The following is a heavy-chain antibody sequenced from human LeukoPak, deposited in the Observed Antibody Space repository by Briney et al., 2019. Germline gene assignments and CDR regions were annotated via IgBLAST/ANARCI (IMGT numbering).Heavy chain of an antibody. V-gene: IGHV4-34*01. D-gene: IGHD3-16*02. J-gene: IGHJ5*02. CDR1: GGSFSGYY. CDR2: IKHSGST. CDR3: ARVRRYNYDYVWGSYRPFDP. Sequence: SETLSLTCAVYGGSFSGYYWSWIRQPPGKGLEWIGEIKHSGSTNYNPSLKSRVTISVDTSKNQFSLKLSSVTAADTAVYYCARVRRYNYDYVWGSYRPFDPWGQGTLVTVSS.